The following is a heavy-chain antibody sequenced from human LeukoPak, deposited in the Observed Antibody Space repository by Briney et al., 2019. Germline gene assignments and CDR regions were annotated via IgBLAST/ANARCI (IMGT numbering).Heavy chain of an antibody. CDR2: IYYSGST. Sequence: PSETLSLTCTVSGGSISSSSYYWGWIRQPPGKGLEWIGSIYYSGSTYYNPSLKSRVTISVDTSKNQFSLKLSSVTAADTAVYYCARVALGSGQLWSPYFDYWGQGTLVTVSS. V-gene: IGHV4-39*01. CDR1: GGSISSSSYY. CDR3: ARVALGSGQLWSPYFDY. J-gene: IGHJ4*02. D-gene: IGHD5-18*01.